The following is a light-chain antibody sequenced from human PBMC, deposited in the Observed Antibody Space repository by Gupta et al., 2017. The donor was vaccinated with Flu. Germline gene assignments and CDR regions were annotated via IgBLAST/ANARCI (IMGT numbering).Light chain of an antibody. Sequence: EIVLTPSPGTLSLSPGERATLSCRASQTFDNSFLAWYQQKPGQAPRLLIYGASTRATGTPDRFSGSGSGPDFTLTISRLEPEDFAVYYCQQYGSSPRTFGQGTKVEVK. V-gene: IGKV3-20*01. CDR1: QTFDNSF. CDR2: GAS. J-gene: IGKJ1*01. CDR3: QQYGSSPRT.